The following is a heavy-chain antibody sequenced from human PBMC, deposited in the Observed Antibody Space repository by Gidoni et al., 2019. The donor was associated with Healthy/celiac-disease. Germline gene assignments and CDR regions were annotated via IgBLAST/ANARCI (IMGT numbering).Heavy chain of an antibody. V-gene: IGHV1-46*01. CDR2: INPSGGST. Sequence: QVQLVQSGAEVKKPGASVKVSCKASGYTFTSYYMHWVRPAPGQGLEWMGIINPSGGSTSYAQKFQGRVTMTRDTSTSTVYMELSSLRSEDTAVYYCARGSVGATVTTFPPLMDVWGKGTTVTVSS. CDR3: ARGSVGATVTTFPPLMDV. J-gene: IGHJ6*03. CDR1: GYTFTSYY. D-gene: IGHD4-17*01.